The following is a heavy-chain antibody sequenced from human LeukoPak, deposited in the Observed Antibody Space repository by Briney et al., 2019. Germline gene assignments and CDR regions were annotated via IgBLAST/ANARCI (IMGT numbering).Heavy chain of an antibody. CDR3: AKGSEYSSSVFDY. CDR2: IWYDGSNK. D-gene: IGHD6-6*01. J-gene: IGHJ4*02. Sequence: GGSLRLSCAASGFTFSSYGMHWVRQAPGKGLGWVAVIWYDGSNKYYADSVKGRFTISRDNSKNTLYLQMNSLRAEDTAVYYCAKGSEYSSSVFDYWGQGTLVTVSS. V-gene: IGHV3-33*06. CDR1: GFTFSSYG.